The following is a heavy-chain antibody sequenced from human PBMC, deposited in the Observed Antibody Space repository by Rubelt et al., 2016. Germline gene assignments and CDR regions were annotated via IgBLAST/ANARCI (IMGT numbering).Heavy chain of an antibody. J-gene: IGHJ4*02. CDR1: GYILTELS. D-gene: IGHD3-22*01. V-gene: IGHV1-24*01. CDR3: ATRYYYDSSGYYPFDY. CDR2: FDPEDGET. Sequence: QVQLVQSGAEVKKPGASVKASCKVSGYILTELSMHWVRQAPGKGLEWMGGFDPEDGETIYAQNFQGRVTMTEDTSTDTAYMELSSLRSEDTAVYYCATRYYYDSSGYYPFDYWGQGTLVTVSS.